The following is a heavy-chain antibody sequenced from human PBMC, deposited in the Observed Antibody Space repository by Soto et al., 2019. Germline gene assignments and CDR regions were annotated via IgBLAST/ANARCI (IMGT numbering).Heavy chain of an antibody. CDR3: ATYRPGGDWSTRRSHY. CDR2: INLDGTET. J-gene: IGHJ4*02. Sequence: EVPLLESGGDLVQPGGSLRLSCAASGFTFNTYWMQWVRQAPGRGLDWVANINLDGTETNYVDSVRGRFTISRDSAKNSLHLQMNSLRVEDTAVYYCATYRPGGDWSTRRSHYWGQGILVTVCS. CDR1: GFTFNTYW. D-gene: IGHD2-21*01. V-gene: IGHV3-7*05.